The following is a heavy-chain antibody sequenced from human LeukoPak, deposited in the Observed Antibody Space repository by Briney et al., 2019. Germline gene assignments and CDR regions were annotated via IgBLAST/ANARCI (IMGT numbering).Heavy chain of an antibody. CDR2: ISTSGADT. D-gene: IGHD2-8*01. CDR3: AKGQNGALRDY. V-gene: IGHV3-23*01. J-gene: IGHJ4*02. CDR1: GFTFSSYA. Sequence: PGGSLRLSCTAPGFTFSSYAMVWVRQAPGKRLQWVSAISTSGADTSYADSVKGRFTVSRDNSRNTLSLQMNSLRVDDTALYYCAKGQNGALRDYWGQGTLVTVSS.